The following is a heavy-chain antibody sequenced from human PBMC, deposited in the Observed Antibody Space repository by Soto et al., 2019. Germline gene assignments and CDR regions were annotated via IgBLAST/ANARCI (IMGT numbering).Heavy chain of an antibody. Sequence: ETLSLSCEVSGFTFSMYSMSWVRQSPGKGLEWVAKIPQDGVDGHYADSVKGRCTISRDNGKNSLYLQLNNLRAEDAAVYYCARDHLILPAHDFFYGSDVWGRGATVTVSS. V-gene: IGHV3-7*03. CDR3: ARDHLILPAHDFFYGSDV. D-gene: IGHD2-21*02. CDR2: IPQDGVDG. CDR1: GFTFSMYS. J-gene: IGHJ6*02.